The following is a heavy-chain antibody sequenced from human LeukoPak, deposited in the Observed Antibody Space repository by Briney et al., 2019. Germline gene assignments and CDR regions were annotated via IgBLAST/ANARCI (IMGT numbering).Heavy chain of an antibody. CDR3: ARHLEYSSSSYFDH. CDR2: IYYSGST. V-gene: IGHV4-39*01. D-gene: IGHD6-6*01. J-gene: IGHJ4*02. Sequence: SETLSLTCTVSGGSISSSSYYWGWIRQPPGKGLEWIGSIYYSGSTYYNPSLKSRVTISVDTSKNQFSLKLSSVTAADTAVYYCARHLEYSSSSYFDHWGQGTLVTVSS. CDR1: GGSISSSSYY.